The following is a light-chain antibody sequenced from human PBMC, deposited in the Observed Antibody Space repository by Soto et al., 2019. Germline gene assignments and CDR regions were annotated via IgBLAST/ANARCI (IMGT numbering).Light chain of an antibody. V-gene: IGKV1-39*01. CDR1: QNITNN. CDR3: QQYNNRPPW. CDR2: AAS. J-gene: IGKJ1*01. Sequence: IQMTQAPSSLSASIVDRVTITCQASQNITNNLSWYQQKPGKAPKLLIYAASSLQSGVPSRFSGSGSGTDFTLTISSLQSEDFAVYYCQQYNNRPPWFGQGTKVDIK.